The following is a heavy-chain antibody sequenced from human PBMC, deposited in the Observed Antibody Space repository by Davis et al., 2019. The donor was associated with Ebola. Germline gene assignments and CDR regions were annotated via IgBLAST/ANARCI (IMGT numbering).Heavy chain of an antibody. D-gene: IGHD3-3*01. J-gene: IGHJ6*02. Sequence: SGPTLVKPTQTFTLTCTFSGFSLSTSGVGVGWIRQPPGKDLERHALIYWHDYMRYSPSLKTRLTITKDTSKNQVVLTMTNMDPVDTATYYCAHVTGGITIFGVVIKDYYYGMDVWGQGTTVTVSS. CDR2: IYWHDYM. V-gene: IGHV2-5*01. CDR1: GFSLSTSGVG. CDR3: AHVTGGITIFGVVIKDYYYGMDV.